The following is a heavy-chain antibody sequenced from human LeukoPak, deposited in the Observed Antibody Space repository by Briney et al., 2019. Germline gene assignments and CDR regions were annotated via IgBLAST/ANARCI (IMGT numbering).Heavy chain of an antibody. J-gene: IGHJ4*02. CDR1: GYTFTGYY. CDR2: INPNSGGT. Sequence: GASVQVSCKASGYTFTGYYMHWVRQAPGQGLEWMGWINPNSGGTHYAQKFQGRVTMTRDPSISTAYMELSRLRSDDTAVYYCARHRDGDNAFDYWGQGTLVTVSS. D-gene: IGHD4-23*01. CDR3: ARHRDGDNAFDY. V-gene: IGHV1-2*02.